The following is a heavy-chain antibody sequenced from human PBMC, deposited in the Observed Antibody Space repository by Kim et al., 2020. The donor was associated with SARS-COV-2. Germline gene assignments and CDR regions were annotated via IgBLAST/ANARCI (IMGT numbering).Heavy chain of an antibody. D-gene: IGHD5-12*01. CDR3: ARYSGHDYDYFDY. Sequence: NYAQRFQGRVTITADGSTGTAYMELSSLRSEDTATYYCARYSGHDYDYFDYWGQGTLVTVSS. J-gene: IGHJ4*02. V-gene: IGHV1-69*01.